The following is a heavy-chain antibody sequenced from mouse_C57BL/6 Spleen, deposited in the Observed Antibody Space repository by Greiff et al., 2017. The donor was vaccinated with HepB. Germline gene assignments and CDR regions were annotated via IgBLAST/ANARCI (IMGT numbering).Heavy chain of an antibody. J-gene: IGHJ2*01. V-gene: IGHV3-6*01. CDR1: GYSITSGYY. CDR3: ARGLRLGYYFDY. CDR2: ISYDGSN. Sequence: VQLKESGPGLVKPSQSLSLTCSVTGYSITSGYYWNWIRQFPGNKLEWMGYISYDGSNNYNPSLKNRISITRDTSKNQFFLKLNSVTTEDTATYYCARGLRLGYYFDYWGQGTTLTVSS. D-gene: IGHD3-2*02.